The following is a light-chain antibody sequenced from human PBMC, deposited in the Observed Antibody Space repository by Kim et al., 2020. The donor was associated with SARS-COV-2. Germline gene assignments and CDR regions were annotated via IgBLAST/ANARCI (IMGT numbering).Light chain of an antibody. V-gene: IGKV3-20*01. J-gene: IGKJ1*01. CDR1: QSVGSSN. Sequence: IVLTQSPGTLSLSPGERATLSCRASQSVGSSNLAWYQQKPGQAPRLLIYGASDRATGIPDRFSGSGSGTDFTLTISRLEPEDFAVYYCQQYRSSPTFGQGTKVDIK. CDR3: QQYRSSPT. CDR2: GAS.